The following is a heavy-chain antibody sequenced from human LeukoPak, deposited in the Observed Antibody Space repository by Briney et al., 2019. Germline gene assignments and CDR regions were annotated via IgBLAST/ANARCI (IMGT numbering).Heavy chain of an antibody. V-gene: IGHV4-39*07. Sequence: PSETLSLTCTVSGGSISSSSYYWGWIRQPPGKGLEWIGSIYYSGSTYYNPSLKSRVTISVDTSKNQFSLKLSPVTAADTAVYYCARVGVDDSGNIIKYFFDYWGQGTLVTVSS. CDR1: GGSISSSSYY. CDR2: IYYSGST. D-gene: IGHD4-23*01. J-gene: IGHJ4*02. CDR3: ARVGVDDSGNIIKYFFDY.